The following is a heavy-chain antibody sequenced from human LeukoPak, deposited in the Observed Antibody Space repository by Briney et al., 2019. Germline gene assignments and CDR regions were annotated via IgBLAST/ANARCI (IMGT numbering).Heavy chain of an antibody. D-gene: IGHD6-13*01. CDR1: GFTFSSYA. CDR3: AKARIAAAGTFYYYYYMDV. J-gene: IGHJ6*03. CDR2: ISYDGSNK. V-gene: IGHV3-30*04. Sequence: GGSLRLSCAASGFTFSSYAMHWVRRAPGKGLEWVAVISYDGSNKYYADSVKGRFTISRDNSKNTLYLQMNSLRAEDTAVYYCAKARIAAAGTFYYYYYMDVWGKGATVTVSS.